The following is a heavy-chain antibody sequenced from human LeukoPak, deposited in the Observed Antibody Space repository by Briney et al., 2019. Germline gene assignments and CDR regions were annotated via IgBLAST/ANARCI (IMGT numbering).Heavy chain of an antibody. Sequence: GGSLRLSCAASGFTLSSYWMSWVRQAPGKGLEWVANIKQDGSEKYYVDSVKGRFTISRDNAKNSLYLQMNSLRAEDTAVYYCARDCRIYCSGGSRRGGQGTLVTVSS. J-gene: IGHJ4*02. CDR2: IKQDGSEK. CDR1: GFTLSSYW. CDR3: ARDCRIYCSGGSRR. V-gene: IGHV3-7*01. D-gene: IGHD2-15*01.